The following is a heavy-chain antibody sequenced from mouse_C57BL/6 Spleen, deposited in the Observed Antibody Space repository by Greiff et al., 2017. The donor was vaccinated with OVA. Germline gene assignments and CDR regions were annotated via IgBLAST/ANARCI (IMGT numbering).Heavy chain of an antibody. D-gene: IGHD1-1*01. J-gene: IGHJ2*01. CDR3: AREENYYSSSLYSFDY. V-gene: IGHV1-82*01. CDR2: IYPGDGDT. CDR1: GYAFSSSW. Sequence: QVQLQQSGPELVKPGASVKISCKASGYAFSSSWMNWVKQRPGKGLEWIGRIYPGDGDTNYNGKFKGKATLTADKSSSTAYMQLSSLTSEDSAVYFCAREENYYSSSLYSFDYWGQGTTLTVSS.